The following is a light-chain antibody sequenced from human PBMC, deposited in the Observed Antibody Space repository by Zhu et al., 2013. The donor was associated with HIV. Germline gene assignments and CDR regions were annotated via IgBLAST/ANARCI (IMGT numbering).Light chain of an antibody. V-gene: IGLV3-19*01. J-gene: IGLJ2*01. CDR1: SLRGYS. CDR2: DDS. CDR3: QAWDSSTVV. Sequence: SSELTQDPAVSVALGQTVRITCQGDSLRGYSASWFQQKPGQAPVLVIYDDSDRPSGIPERFSGSNSGNTATLTISETQPMDEADYNCQAWDSSTVVFGGGTKLSLL.